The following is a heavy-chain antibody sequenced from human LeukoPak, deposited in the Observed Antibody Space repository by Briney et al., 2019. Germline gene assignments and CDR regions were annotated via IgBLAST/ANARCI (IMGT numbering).Heavy chain of an antibody. V-gene: IGHV3-74*01. CDR2: ISGDGSST. CDR3: AIASGYSQH. D-gene: IGHD3-22*01. CDR1: GITFSSYL. Sequence: GGSLRLSCAASGITFSSYLMHWVRQAPGKGLVWVSRISGDGSSTFYADSVKGRFTISRDNAKNTLYLQMNSLRAEDTAVYYCAIASGYSQHWGQGTLVTVSS. J-gene: IGHJ1*01.